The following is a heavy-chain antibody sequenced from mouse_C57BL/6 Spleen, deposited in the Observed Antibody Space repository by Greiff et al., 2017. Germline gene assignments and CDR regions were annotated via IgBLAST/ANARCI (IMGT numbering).Heavy chain of an antibody. Sequence: VMLVESDAELVKPGASVKISCKVSGYTFTDHTIHWMKQRPAQGLEWIGYIYPIDGSTKYNEKFKGKATLHADKSSSTAYMQLNSLTSEDSAVYFCARGGYDYDDGDAMDYWGQGTSVTVSS. CDR2: IYPIDGST. J-gene: IGHJ4*01. D-gene: IGHD2-4*01. CDR3: ARGGYDYDDGDAMDY. CDR1: GYTFTDHT. V-gene: IGHV1-78*01.